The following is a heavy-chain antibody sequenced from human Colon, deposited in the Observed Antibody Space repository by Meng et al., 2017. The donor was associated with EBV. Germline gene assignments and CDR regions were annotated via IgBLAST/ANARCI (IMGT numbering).Heavy chain of an antibody. CDR3: ARVSSGWDYFDY. V-gene: IGHV4-31*03. CDR1: RGPVSSGGYY. CDR2: IYYSGST. J-gene: IGHJ4*02. Sequence: QVQLQESGPGLVKPSQTLSLTCPVSRGPVSSGGYYWTWIRQHPGKGLEWFGHIYYSGSTFYNPSLKRRVIISIDTSKNQFSLNLRSVTAADTAVYYCARVSSGWDYFDYWGQGTLVTVSS. D-gene: IGHD6-19*01.